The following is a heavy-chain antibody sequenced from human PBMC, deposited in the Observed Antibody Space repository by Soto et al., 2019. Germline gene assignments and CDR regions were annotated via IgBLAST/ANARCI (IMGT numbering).Heavy chain of an antibody. CDR1: GGSISSSSYY. D-gene: IGHD3-10*01. Sequence: QLQLQESGPGLVKPSETLSLTCTVSGGSISSSSYYWGWIRQPPGKGLEWIGSIYYSGSTYYNPSLKSRVTISVDTSKNQFSLKLSSVTAADTAVYYCARHDPDYYYGSGSYGYWGQGTLVTVSS. V-gene: IGHV4-39*01. CDR2: IYYSGST. CDR3: ARHDPDYYYGSGSYGY. J-gene: IGHJ4*02.